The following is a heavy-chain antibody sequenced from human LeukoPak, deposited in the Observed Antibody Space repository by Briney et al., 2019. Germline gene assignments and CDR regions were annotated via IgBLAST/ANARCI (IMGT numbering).Heavy chain of an antibody. D-gene: IGHD3-22*01. CDR2: ISGSGGST. J-gene: IGHJ4*02. V-gene: IGHV3-23*01. CDR1: GFTFSSYG. Sequence: GGSLRLSCAASGFTFSSYGMSWVRQAPGKGLEWVSAISGSGGSTYYADSVKGRFTISRDNSKNTLYLQMNSLRAEDTAVYYCAKENSQPYYYDSSGYYLDYWGQGTLVTVSS. CDR3: AKENSQPYYYDSSGYYLDY.